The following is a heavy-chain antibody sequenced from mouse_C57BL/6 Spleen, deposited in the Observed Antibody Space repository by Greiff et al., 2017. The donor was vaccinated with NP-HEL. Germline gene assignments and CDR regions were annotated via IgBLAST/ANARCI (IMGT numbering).Heavy chain of an antibody. CDR1: GYTFTSYG. D-gene: IGHD2-12*01. Sequence: VQLVESGAELARPGASVKLSCKASGYTFTSYGISWVKQRTGQGLEWIGEIYPRSGNTYYNQKFKGKATLTADKSSSTAYMELRSLTSEDSAVYFCAREVTYDAMDYWGQGTTLTVSS. CDR3: AREVTYDAMDY. V-gene: IGHV1-81*01. CDR2: IYPRSGNT. J-gene: IGHJ4*01.